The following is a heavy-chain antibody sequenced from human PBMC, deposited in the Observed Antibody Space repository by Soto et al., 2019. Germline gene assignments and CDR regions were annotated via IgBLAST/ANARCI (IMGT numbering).Heavy chain of an antibody. J-gene: IGHJ5*02. V-gene: IGHV4-61*01. Sequence: SETLSLTCTVSVGSVSSGSYYWSWIRQPPGKGLEWIGYIYYSGSTYYNPSLKSRVTISVDTSKNQFSLKLSSVTAADTAVYCCALHPIVWLGETHNPPRPDPNRFDPWGQGNRVTVSS. CDR2: IYYSGST. D-gene: IGHD3-10*01. CDR1: VGSVSSGSYY. CDR3: ALHPIVWLGETHNPPRPDPNRFDP.